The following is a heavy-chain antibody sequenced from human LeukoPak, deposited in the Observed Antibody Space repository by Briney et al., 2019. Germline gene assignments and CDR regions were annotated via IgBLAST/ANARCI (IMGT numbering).Heavy chain of an antibody. V-gene: IGHV3-43*02. CDR2: ISGDGGST. J-gene: IGHJ6*03. CDR1: GFTFDDYA. CDR3: AKSIFGVVTPWYMDV. D-gene: IGHD3-3*01. Sequence: GGSLRLSCAASGFTFDDYAMHWVRQAPGKGLEWVSLISGDGGSTYYADSVKGRSTISRDNSKNSLYLQMNSLRTEDTALYYCAKSIFGVVTPWYMDVWGKGTTVTVSS.